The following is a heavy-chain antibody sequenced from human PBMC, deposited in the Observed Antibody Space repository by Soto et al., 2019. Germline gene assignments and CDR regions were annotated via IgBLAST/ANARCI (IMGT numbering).Heavy chain of an antibody. V-gene: IGHV4-59*12. CDR2: IYYSGST. Sequence: PSETLSLTCTVSGGSISSYYWSWIRQPPGKGLEWIGYIYYSGSTYYNPSLKSRVTISVDTSKNQFSLKLSSVTAADTAVYYCARELVTMVRGVIIKGFWFDPWGQGTLVTVSS. J-gene: IGHJ5*02. CDR1: GGSISSYY. D-gene: IGHD3-10*01. CDR3: ARELVTMVRGVIIKGFWFDP.